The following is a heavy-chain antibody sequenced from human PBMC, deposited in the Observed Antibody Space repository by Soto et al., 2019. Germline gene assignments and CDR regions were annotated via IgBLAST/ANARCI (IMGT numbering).Heavy chain of an antibody. V-gene: IGHV4-59*01. J-gene: IGHJ4*02. D-gene: IGHD3-3*01. CDR1: GGSISSYY. CDR2: IYYSGST. CDR3: ASYPGRSGYYFVY. Sequence: SETLSLTCTASGGSISSYYWSWIRQPPGKGLEWIGYIYYSGSTNYNPSLKSRVTISVDTSKNQFSLKLSSVTAADTAVYYCASYPGRSGYYFVYWGQGTLVTVSS.